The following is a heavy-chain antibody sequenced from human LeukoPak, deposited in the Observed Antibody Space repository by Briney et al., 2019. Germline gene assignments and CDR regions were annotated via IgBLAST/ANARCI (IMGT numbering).Heavy chain of an antibody. D-gene: IGHD3-22*01. V-gene: IGHV3-48*03. CDR3: ARMGSGLGFDY. CDR1: GFTFSNYE. CDR2: ISSSGSTI. J-gene: IGHJ4*02. Sequence: GGSLRLSCAASGFTFSNYEMNWVRQAPGKGLEWVSYISSSGSTIYYADSVKGRFTISRDNAKNSLYLQMNSLRAEDTAVYHCARMGSGLGFDYWGKGSLVTVSS.